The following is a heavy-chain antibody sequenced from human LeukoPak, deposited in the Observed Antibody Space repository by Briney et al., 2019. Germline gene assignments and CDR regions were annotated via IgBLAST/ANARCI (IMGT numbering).Heavy chain of an antibody. Sequence: GGSLRLSCAASGFSFRTHWMHWVRQAPGKGVVWVSRIKPDGTDTTYADSMKGRFTISRDNAKNTLYLQMSSLRAEDTAVYYCARDYDTFDFRGQGTLVTVSS. CDR2: IKPDGTDT. J-gene: IGHJ4*02. V-gene: IGHV3-74*01. CDR3: ARDYDTFDF. CDR1: GFSFRTHW. D-gene: IGHD3-9*01.